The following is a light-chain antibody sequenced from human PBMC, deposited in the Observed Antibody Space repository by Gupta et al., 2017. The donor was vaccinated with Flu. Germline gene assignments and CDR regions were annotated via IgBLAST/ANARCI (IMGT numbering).Light chain of an antibody. J-gene: IGKJ4*01. Sequence: PATLSASVGDRFTITCRASQNINSWLSWYQQKPGKAPKFLIYKASSLQSGVPSRFSGSGSGTQFTLTISSLQPDDYATYYCQQYEAYPLTFGGGTKVEIK. CDR2: KAS. CDR1: QNINSW. V-gene: IGKV1-5*03. CDR3: QQYEAYPLT.